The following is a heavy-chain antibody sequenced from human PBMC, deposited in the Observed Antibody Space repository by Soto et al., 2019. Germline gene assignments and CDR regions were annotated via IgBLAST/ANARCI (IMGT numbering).Heavy chain of an antibody. CDR2: IYYSGNT. V-gene: IGHV4-30-4*01. J-gene: IGHJ4*02. Sequence: PSETLSLTCTVSGGSIGSGDYYWSWIRQPPGKGLEWIGYIYYSGNTYYNPSLKSRLTISLDTSKNQFSLNLSSVTAADTAVYFCARGARRLERTLCFVNWGQGTLVTVSS. CDR1: GGSIGSGDYY. CDR3: ARGARRLERTLCFVN. D-gene: IGHD1-1*01.